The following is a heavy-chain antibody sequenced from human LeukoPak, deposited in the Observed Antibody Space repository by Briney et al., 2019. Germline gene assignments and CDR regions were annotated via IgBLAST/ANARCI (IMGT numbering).Heavy chain of an antibody. CDR2: TYYRSKWYY. V-gene: IGHV6-1*01. J-gene: IGHJ4*02. Sequence: SQTLSLTCSLSGDSVSSNIAAWNWIRQSPSRGLEWVGRTYYRSKWYYDYALSVKSRISINPDTSKNQFSLQLNSVTPEDTAIYYCARYSLAEAGALDSWGQGTLVTVSS. D-gene: IGHD6-19*01. CDR1: GDSVSSNIAA. CDR3: ARYSLAEAGALDS.